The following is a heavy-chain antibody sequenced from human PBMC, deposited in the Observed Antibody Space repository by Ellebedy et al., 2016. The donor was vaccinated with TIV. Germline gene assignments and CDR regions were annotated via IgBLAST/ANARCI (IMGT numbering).Heavy chain of an antibody. J-gene: IGHJ6*02. CDR2: IMPALGPA. CDR3: ARGKPVVDDIVVVPGTYGMDV. V-gene: IGHV1-69*10. CDR1: GDTLSSYD. D-gene: IGHD2-2*01. Sequence: SVKVSXXASGDTLSSYDIAWMRQAPGQGLEWMGGIMPALGPATLAQKFQGRVTITADKSTSTAYMELTSLRSEDTAVYYCARGKPVVDDIVVVPGTYGMDVWGQGTTVTVSS.